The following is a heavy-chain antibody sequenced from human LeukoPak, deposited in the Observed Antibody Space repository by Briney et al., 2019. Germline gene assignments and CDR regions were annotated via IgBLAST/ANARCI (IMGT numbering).Heavy chain of an antibody. J-gene: IGHJ4*01. D-gene: IGHD2-8*01. CDR1: GGSISGSSYY. Sequence: SETLSLTCTVSGGSISGSSYYWGWSRQPPGKGLEWIGSIYYSGSTYYNPSLKSRVTISVDTSKNQFSLKLSSVTAADTAVYYCARRGGDCTNGVCYLFDYWGHGALVTVSS. CDR3: ARRGGDCTNGVCYLFDY. CDR2: IYYSGST. V-gene: IGHV4-39*01.